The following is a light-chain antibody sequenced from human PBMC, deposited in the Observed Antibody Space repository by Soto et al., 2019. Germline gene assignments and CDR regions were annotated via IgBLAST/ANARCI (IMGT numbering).Light chain of an antibody. CDR1: QSLVHSDGNTY. CDR2: KVS. J-gene: IGKJ1*01. Sequence: MTQSPLSLPVTLGQPASISCRSTQSLVHSDGNTYLIWFHQRPGQSPRRLIYKVSNRDSGVPHRFSGSGSGTDFTLKISRVEAEDVGVYYCMQGTHWPLWTFGQGTKVDNK. V-gene: IGKV2-30*02. CDR3: MQGTHWPLWT.